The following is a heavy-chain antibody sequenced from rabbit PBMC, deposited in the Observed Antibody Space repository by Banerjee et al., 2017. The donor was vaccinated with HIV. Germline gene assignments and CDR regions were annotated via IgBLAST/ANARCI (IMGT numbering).Heavy chain of an antibody. Sequence: KPEGSLTLTCTASGFSFSNGYVMCWVRQPPGKGLEWIACIYTGSGIAYYASWAKGRITISKTSSTMVTLQMTSLTAADTATYFCARAPYAYYTGDAYASFNLWGPGTLVTVS. V-gene: IGHV1S45*01. CDR1: GFSFSNGYV. D-gene: IGHD6-1*01. CDR3: ARAPYAYYTGDAYASFNL. J-gene: IGHJ4*01. CDR2: IYTGSGIA.